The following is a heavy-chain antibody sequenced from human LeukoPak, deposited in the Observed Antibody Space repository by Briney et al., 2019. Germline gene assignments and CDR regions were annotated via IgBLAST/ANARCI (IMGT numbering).Heavy chain of an antibody. CDR2: ISNSGRT. Sequence: PGGSLRLSCAASGFTFSNYAISWVRQAPGQGLEWVSAISNSGRTYYTDSVKGRFTISRDNSKSTVHLQMNSLRAEDTAVYYCTKESPYAVGGTGRVYYFDYWGQGALVTVSS. V-gene: IGHV3-23*01. CDR1: GFTFSNYA. J-gene: IGHJ4*02. CDR3: TKESPYAVGGTGRVYYFDY. D-gene: IGHD1-26*01.